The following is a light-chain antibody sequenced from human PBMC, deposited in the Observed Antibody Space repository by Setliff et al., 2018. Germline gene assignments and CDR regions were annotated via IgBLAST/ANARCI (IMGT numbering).Light chain of an antibody. Sequence: QSALTQPPSASGSPGQSVTISCTGTSSDVGGYNYVSWYQQHPGKAPKLMIYEVSKRPSGVPDRFSGSKSGNTASLTVSGLQAEDEADYYCCSFAGTYYVFGSGTKSPS. V-gene: IGLV2-8*01. CDR1: SSDVGGYNY. J-gene: IGLJ1*01. CDR3: CSFAGTYYV. CDR2: EVS.